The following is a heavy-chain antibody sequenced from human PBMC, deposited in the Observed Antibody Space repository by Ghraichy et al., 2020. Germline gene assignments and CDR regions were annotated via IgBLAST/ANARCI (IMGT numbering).Heavy chain of an antibody. CDR1: GFTFSYHS. J-gene: IGHJ4*02. V-gene: IGHV3-48*02. Sequence: GESLRLSCAASGFTFSYHSMNWVRQVPGKGLEWVAYMDSSSSIIYYADSVKGRFTISRDNAKNSLYLQMNSLRDEDTAIYFCTRDQGAWVYWGQGTLVTVSS. CDR2: MDSSSSII. CDR3: TRDQGAWVY. D-gene: IGHD1-26*01.